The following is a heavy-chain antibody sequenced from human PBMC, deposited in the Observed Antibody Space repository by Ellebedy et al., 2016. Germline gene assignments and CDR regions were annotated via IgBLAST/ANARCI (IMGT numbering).Heavy chain of an antibody. D-gene: IGHD5-18*01. J-gene: IGHJ6*02. V-gene: IGHV1-8*01. Sequence: ASVKVSXXASGYTFTSYDINWVRQATGQGLEWMGWMNPNSGNTGYAQKFQGRVTMTRDTSTSTVYMELSSLRSEDTAVYYCARVPPGYSYAWDYYYGMDVWGQGTTVTVSS. CDR2: MNPNSGNT. CDR1: GYTFTSYD. CDR3: ARVPPGYSYAWDYYYGMDV.